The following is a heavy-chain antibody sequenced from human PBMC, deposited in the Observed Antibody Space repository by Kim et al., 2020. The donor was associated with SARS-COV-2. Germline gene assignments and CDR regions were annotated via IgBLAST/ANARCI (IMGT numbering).Heavy chain of an antibody. CDR2: INHSGST. J-gene: IGHJ4*02. D-gene: IGHD3-3*01. Sequence: SETLSLTCAVYGGSFSGYYWSWIRQPPGKGLEWIGEINHSGSTNYNPSLKSRVTISVDTSKNQFSLKLSSVTAADTAVYYCARGYDFWSGYDFGYWGQRTLVSVSS. CDR1: GGSFSGYY. CDR3: ARGYDFWSGYDFGY. V-gene: IGHV4-34*01.